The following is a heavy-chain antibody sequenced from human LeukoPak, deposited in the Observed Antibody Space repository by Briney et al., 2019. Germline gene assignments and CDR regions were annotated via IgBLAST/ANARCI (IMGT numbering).Heavy chain of an antibody. CDR2: INHSGST. Sequence: PSETLSLTCAVYGGSFSGYYWSWIRQPPGKGLEWIGEINHSGSTNYNPSLKSRVTISVDTSKNQFSLKLSSVPAADTAVYYCARGLGRGKGAYYFDYWGQGTLVTVSS. CDR3: ARGLGRGKGAYYFDY. J-gene: IGHJ4*02. D-gene: IGHD1-26*01. V-gene: IGHV4-34*01. CDR1: GGSFSGYY.